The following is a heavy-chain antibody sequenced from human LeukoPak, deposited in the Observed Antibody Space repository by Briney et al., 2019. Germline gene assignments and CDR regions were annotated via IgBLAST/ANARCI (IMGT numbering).Heavy chain of an antibody. Sequence: PGGSLRLSCAASGFTFSVSAMSWVRQAPGKGLEWVSAISGSGGSTYYADSVKGRFTISRDNSKNTLYLQMNSLRAEDTAVYYCAKDHYDSSGYYYGFNYWGQGTLVTVSS. D-gene: IGHD3-22*01. CDR1: GFTFSVSA. CDR3: AKDHYDSSGYYYGFNY. J-gene: IGHJ4*02. V-gene: IGHV3-23*01. CDR2: ISGSGGST.